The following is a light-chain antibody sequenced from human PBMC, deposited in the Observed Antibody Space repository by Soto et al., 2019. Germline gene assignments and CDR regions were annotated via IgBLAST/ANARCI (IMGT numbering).Light chain of an antibody. J-gene: IGKJ2*01. V-gene: IGKV3-15*01. Sequence: EIVMTQSPATLSVSPGERASLSCRASQSVGSNLAWYQQTAGQAPRLLIYGASTRATGIPARFSGSGSGTEVTLTISSQQSEDFAVYSCQQYTNWPYTFGQGTKLEIK. CDR3: QQYTNWPYT. CDR1: QSVGSN. CDR2: GAS.